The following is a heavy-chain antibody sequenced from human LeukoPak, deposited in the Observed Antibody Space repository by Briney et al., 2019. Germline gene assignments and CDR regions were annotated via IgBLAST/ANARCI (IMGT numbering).Heavy chain of an antibody. CDR1: GYTFTSNY. CDR3: ARDQEGFDY. J-gene: IGHJ4*02. CDR2: IYPRDGST. V-gene: IGHV1-46*01. Sequence: ASVKVSCKASGYTFTSNYIHWVRQAPGQGLEWMGMIYPRDGSTSYAQKFQGRVTVTRDTSASTVHMELSGLRSEDTAVYYCARDQEGFDYWGQGTLVTVSS.